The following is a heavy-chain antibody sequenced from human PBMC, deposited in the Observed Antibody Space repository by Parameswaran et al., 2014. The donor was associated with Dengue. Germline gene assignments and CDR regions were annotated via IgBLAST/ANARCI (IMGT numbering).Heavy chain of an antibody. CDR2: ISSSSSYT. D-gene: IGHD6-6*01. V-gene: IGHV3-11*06. CDR1: GFTFSDYY. Sequence: GSLRLSYAASGFTFSDYYMSWIRQAPGKGLEWVSYISSSSSYTNYADSVKGRFTISRDNAKNSLYLQMNSLRAEDTAVYYCARAHQVEWQLGPFDYWGQGTLVTVSS. J-gene: IGHJ4*02. CDR3: ARAHQVEWQLGPFDY.